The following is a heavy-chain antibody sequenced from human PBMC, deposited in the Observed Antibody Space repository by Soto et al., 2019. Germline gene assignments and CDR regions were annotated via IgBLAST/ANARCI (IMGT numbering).Heavy chain of an antibody. D-gene: IGHD3-10*01. V-gene: IGHV4-39*07. CDR2: IHYSGST. CDR1: GGSIHSNNYY. J-gene: IGHJ5*02. CDR3: ARGGGRITMVRGVIHWFDP. Sequence: SETLSLTCTVSGGSIHSNNYYWGWIRQPPGRGLECIANIHYSGSTHYNPSLKSRVTISVDRSKNQFSLKLSSVTAADTAVYYCARGGGRITMVRGVIHWFDPWGQGTLVTVSS.